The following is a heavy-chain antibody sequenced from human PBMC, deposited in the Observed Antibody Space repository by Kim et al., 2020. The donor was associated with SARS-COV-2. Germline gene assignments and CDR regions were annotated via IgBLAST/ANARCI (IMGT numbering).Heavy chain of an antibody. CDR3: ARDLVFGSSWYGDRGDV. V-gene: IGHV3-33*01. CDR2: IWYDGSNK. CDR1: GFTFSSYG. D-gene: IGHD6-13*01. Sequence: GGSLRLSCAASGFTFSSYGMHWVRQAPGKGLEWVAVIWYDGSNKYYADSVKGRFTISRDNSKNTLYLQMNSLRAEDMAVYYCARDLVFGSSWYGDRGDVWGQGTTVTVSS. J-gene: IGHJ6*02.